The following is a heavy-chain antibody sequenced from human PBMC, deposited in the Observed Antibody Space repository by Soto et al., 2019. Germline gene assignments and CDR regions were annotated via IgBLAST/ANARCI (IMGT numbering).Heavy chain of an antibody. CDR2: IKQDGSEK. V-gene: IGHV3-7*01. CDR1: GFTFSSYW. CDR3: ARGLTYDFWSGSPTAYYMDV. D-gene: IGHD3-3*01. Sequence: GGSLRLSCAASGFTFSSYWMSWVRQAPGKGLEWVANIKQDGSEKYYVDSVKGRFTISRDNAKNSLYLQMNSLRAEDTAVYYCARGLTYDFWSGSPTAYYMDVWGKGTTVTVSS. J-gene: IGHJ6*03.